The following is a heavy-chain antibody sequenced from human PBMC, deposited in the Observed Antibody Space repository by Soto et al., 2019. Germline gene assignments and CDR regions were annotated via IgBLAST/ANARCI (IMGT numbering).Heavy chain of an antibody. CDR2: ISPKSGSI. Sequence: ASVKVSCKTSGYTFTRNGISWVRQAPGQGLEWMGWISPKSGSIKYAQKFQGRVIMTTDTSTSTAYMEVRSLRSDDTAGYYCVKDRDSNSWPSRDVWGPGTTVTVSS. J-gene: IGHJ6*02. D-gene: IGHD3-22*01. CDR3: VKDRDSNSWPSRDV. V-gene: IGHV1-18*01. CDR1: GYTFTRNG.